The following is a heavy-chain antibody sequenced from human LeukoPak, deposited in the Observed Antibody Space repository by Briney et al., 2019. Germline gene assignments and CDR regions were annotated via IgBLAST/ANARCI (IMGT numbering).Heavy chain of an antibody. Sequence: PGGSLRLSCAASGFTFSSYGMHWVRQAPGKGLEWVAFIRYDGSNKYYADSVKGRFTISRDNSKNTLYLQMNSLRAVDTAVYYCAKDRWSSSSSWFDPWGQGTLVTVSS. V-gene: IGHV3-30*02. J-gene: IGHJ5*02. CDR2: IRYDGSNK. CDR1: GFTFSSYG. D-gene: IGHD6-6*01. CDR3: AKDRWSSSSSWFDP.